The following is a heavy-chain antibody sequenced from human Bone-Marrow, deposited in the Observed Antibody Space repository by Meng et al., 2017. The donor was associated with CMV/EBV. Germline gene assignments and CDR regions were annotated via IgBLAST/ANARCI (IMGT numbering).Heavy chain of an antibody. V-gene: IGHV6-1*01. CDR1: GDSVSSNSSV. CDR2: TYYRSKWYN. J-gene: IGHJ4*02. D-gene: IGHD6-6*01. CDR3: ARVEQLIFDY. Sequence: HVHLQQSVAGLVKPSQTLSLNCALYGDSVSSNSSVWNWIRQSPSRGLELLGMTYYRSKWYNDYAVSVKSRITINPDTSKNQFSLQLNSATPEDTAVYYCARVEQLIFDYWGQGTLVTVSS.